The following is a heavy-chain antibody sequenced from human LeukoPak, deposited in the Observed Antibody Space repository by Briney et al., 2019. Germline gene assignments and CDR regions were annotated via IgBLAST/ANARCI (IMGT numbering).Heavy chain of an antibody. J-gene: IGHJ4*02. V-gene: IGHV4-39*01. CDR3: ARRSMTTVDY. CDR1: GVSVSSGNYY. CDR2: LYYSGST. D-gene: IGHD4-11*01. Sequence: SETLSLTCTVSGVSVSSGNYYWSWIRQPPGKGLEWIGSLYYSGSTYYNPSLKSRVTISVGTSKNQISLKMSSVTAADTAVYYCARRSMTTVDYWGQGTLVTVSS.